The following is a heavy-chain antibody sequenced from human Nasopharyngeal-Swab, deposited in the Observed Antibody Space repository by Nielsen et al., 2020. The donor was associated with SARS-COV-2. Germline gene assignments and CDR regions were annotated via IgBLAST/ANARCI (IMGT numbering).Heavy chain of an antibody. CDR2: ISGGSDST. CDR3: AKDRDSGDDSEEYYHYYGMDV. D-gene: IGHD5-12*01. CDR1: GFTLSNFA. V-gene: IGHV3-23*01. J-gene: IGHJ6*02. Sequence: ESLKISCAASGFTLSNFAMSWVRQAPGTGLEWVSVISGGSDSTYYTDSVRGRFTISRDNSKNTLNLQMNNRIAEDTAIYYCAKDRDSGDDSEEYYHYYGMDVWGQGAPVTVSS.